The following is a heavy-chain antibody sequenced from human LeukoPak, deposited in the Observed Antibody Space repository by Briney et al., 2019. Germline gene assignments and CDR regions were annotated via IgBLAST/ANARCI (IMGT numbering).Heavy chain of an antibody. D-gene: IGHD3-10*01. CDR1: GFTFSSYA. V-gene: IGHV3-23*01. J-gene: IGHJ4*02. CDR3: EGSPADPWFGESPFDY. CDR2: ISGSGGST. Sequence: GGSLRLSCAASGFTFSSYAMSWVRQAPGKGLEWVSAISGSGGSTYYADSVKGRFTISRDNSKNTLYLQMNSLRAEDTAVYYCEGSPADPWFGESPFDYWGQGTLVTVSS.